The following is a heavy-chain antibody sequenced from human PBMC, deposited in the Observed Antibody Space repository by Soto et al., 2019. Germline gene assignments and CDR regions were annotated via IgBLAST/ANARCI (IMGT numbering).Heavy chain of an antibody. J-gene: IGHJ2*01. CDR3: ARDLRLRAQRLSEWYFDL. Sequence: QVQLVQSGAEVKEPGSSVKVSCKSSGDTFSSFAISWVRQAPGQGLEWTGGIIPILATADYAQKFQGRVTITADESTSTAYMELSSLSSEDTAVYYCARDLRLRAQRLSEWYFDLWGRGTLVTVSS. V-gene: IGHV1-69*11. D-gene: IGHD3-16*01. CDR2: IIPILATA. CDR1: GDTFSSFA.